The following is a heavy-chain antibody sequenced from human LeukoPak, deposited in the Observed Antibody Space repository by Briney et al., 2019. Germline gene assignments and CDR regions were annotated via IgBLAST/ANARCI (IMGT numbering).Heavy chain of an antibody. CDR3: AREAYCSRGMCYPGGY. CDR1: GYTFTSYA. CDR2: INTNTGNP. Sequence: GASMKVSCKASGYTFTSYAMNWVRQAPGQGLEWMGWINTNTGNPTYAQGFTGRFVFSLDTSVSTAYLQISSLKAEDTAVYYCAREAYCSRGMCYPGGYWGQGSLVTVSS. J-gene: IGHJ4*02. V-gene: IGHV7-4-1*02. D-gene: IGHD2-15*01.